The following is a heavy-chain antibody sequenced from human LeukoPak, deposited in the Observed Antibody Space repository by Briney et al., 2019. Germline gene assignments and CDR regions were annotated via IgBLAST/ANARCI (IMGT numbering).Heavy chain of an antibody. J-gene: IGHJ4*02. V-gene: IGHV1-46*01. Sequence: GASVKVSCKASGYTFTGYYMHWVRQAPGQGLEWMGIINPSGGSTSYAQKFQGRVTMTRDTSTSTVYMELSSLRSEDTAVYYCARDRYEQWVLDYWGQGTLVTVSS. CDR2: INPSGGST. CDR1: GYTFTGYY. CDR3: ARDRYEQWVLDY. D-gene: IGHD6-19*01.